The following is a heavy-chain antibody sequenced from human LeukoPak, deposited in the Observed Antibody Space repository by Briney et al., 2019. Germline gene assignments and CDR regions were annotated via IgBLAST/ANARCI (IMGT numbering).Heavy chain of an antibody. CDR1: GFTFSSYW. Sequence: GGSLRLSCVVPGFTFSSYWMSWVRQAPGKGLEWVANIKQDGSEKYYVDSVKGRFTMSRDNAKNSLYLQMNSLRAEDTAVYYCARVQWELRGVGSYFEYWGQGALVTVSS. V-gene: IGHV3-7*01. CDR3: ARVQWELRGVGSYFEY. CDR2: IKQDGSEK. D-gene: IGHD1-26*01. J-gene: IGHJ4*02.